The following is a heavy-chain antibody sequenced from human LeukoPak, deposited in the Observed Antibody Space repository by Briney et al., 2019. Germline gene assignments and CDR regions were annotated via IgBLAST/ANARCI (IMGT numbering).Heavy chain of an antibody. CDR1: GFTFSDLG. Sequence: GESLRLSCAASGFTFSDLGMHWVRQAPGQGLEWVAVIWSDGTNRFYAASVKGRFTISRDNSQNTVFLQMDSLRVEDTAIYYCARDAQRGFDYSNSLKYWGHGTLVTVSS. J-gene: IGHJ4*01. D-gene: IGHD4-11*01. V-gene: IGHV3-33*01. CDR2: IWSDGTNR. CDR3: ARDAQRGFDYSNSLKY.